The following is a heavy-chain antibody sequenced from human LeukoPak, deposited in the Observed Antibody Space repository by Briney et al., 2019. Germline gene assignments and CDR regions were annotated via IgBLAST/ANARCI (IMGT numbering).Heavy chain of an antibody. V-gene: IGHV4-59*08. CDR2: IYFRGGT. Sequence: SETLSLTCNVSGRSISSYYWSWIRQPPAKGLEWIGYIYFRGGTNYNPSLKSRVTISVDTSKNQFSLKLSSVTAADTAVYYCARTTRAPLWFGELAGWFDPWGQGTLVTVSS. D-gene: IGHD3-10*01. CDR1: GRSISSYY. CDR3: ARTTRAPLWFGELAGWFDP. J-gene: IGHJ5*02.